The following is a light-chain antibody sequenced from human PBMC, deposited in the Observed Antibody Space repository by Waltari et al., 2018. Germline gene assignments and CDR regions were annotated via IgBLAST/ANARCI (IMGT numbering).Light chain of an antibody. V-gene: IGKV3-15*01. CDR3: QQYNSHSQT. J-gene: IGKJ2*01. Sequence: EIVMTQSPAILSVSPGESATLSCRASQGVSSHLAWYQQKPGQAPRLLIYKASTLQSGVPSRFSGSGSGTEFTLTISSLQPDDFATYYCQQYNSHSQTFGRGTKLEIK. CDR2: KAS. CDR1: QGVSSH.